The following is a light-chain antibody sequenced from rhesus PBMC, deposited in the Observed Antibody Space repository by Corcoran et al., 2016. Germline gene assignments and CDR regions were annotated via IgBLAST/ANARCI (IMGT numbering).Light chain of an antibody. Sequence: QAVVTQEPSLTVSPGGPVTLTCGPSTGTVTSGNSPHWIQVKPGQAPRGLIYNRNNKYSWTPARFSGSPAGGKPALTLSGALPEDEADYYCLLYFTFSCVYIFGSGTRLSVL. V-gene: IGLV7-71*01. J-gene: IGLJ1*01. CDR2: NRN. CDR1: TGTVTSGNS. CDR3: LLYFTFSCVYI.